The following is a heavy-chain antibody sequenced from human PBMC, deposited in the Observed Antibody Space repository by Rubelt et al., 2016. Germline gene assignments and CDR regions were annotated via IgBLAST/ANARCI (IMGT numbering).Heavy chain of an antibody. V-gene: IGHV1-46*01. Sequence: QVQLVQSGAEVKKPGASVKVSCKASGYTFTSYYMHWVRQAPGQGLEWMGIINPSGGSTSYAQKFQGRVTMTRETSTSTVYMELSSLRSEDTAVYYCAREGSMVRRKNGVGEPDYWGQGTLVTVSS. D-gene: IGHD3-10*01. J-gene: IGHJ4*02. CDR3: AREGSMVRRKNGVGEPDY. CDR1: GYTFTSYY. CDR2: INPSGGST.